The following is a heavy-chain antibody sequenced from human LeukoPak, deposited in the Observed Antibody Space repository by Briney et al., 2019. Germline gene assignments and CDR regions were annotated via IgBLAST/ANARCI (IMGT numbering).Heavy chain of an antibody. CDR1: GFTFSTYA. Sequence: GGSLRLSCAASGFTFSTYAMAWVRQAPGKGLEWVSAIGSSGSSTYYADSVKGRFTISRDSSKNTLFLQMNSLTADDTATYYCAKRERERISWYFFDYWGQGTLVTVSS. CDR3: AKRERERISWYFFDY. D-gene: IGHD6-13*01. CDR2: IGSSGSST. J-gene: IGHJ4*02. V-gene: IGHV3-23*01.